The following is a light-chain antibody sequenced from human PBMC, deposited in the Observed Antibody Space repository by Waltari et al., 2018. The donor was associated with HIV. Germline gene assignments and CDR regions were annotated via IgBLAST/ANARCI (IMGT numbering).Light chain of an antibody. Sequence: EIVLTQSPGTLSLSPGERATLSCRASQSVSSSSLAWYQQKPGQAPRLLLYAASSRATGIPDRFSGSGSGTDFTLTISRLEPEDFAVYYCQQYGSSPPGTFGQGTKVEIK. CDR2: AAS. J-gene: IGKJ1*01. CDR3: QQYGSSPPGT. V-gene: IGKV3-20*01. CDR1: QSVSSSS.